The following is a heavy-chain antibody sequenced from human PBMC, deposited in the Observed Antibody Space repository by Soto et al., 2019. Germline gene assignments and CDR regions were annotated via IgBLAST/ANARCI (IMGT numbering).Heavy chain of an antibody. D-gene: IGHD3-22*01. CDR2: IYYSGST. Sequence: SATQSLTCPVSGGSISSGGYYWRWIRQHPGKGLEWIGYIYYSGSTYYNPSLKSRVTISVDTSKNQFSLKLSSVTAADTAVYYCARNFPYYYESSSWGQGTRVTVSA. CDR1: GGSISSGGYY. J-gene: IGHJ5*02. V-gene: IGHV4-31*03. CDR3: ARNFPYYYESSS.